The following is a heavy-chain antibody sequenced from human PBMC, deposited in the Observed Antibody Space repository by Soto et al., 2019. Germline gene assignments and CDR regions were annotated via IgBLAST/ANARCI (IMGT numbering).Heavy chain of an antibody. V-gene: IGHV4-4*07. CDR3: ARGQRFSDWFDP. CDR1: GGTISGYY. D-gene: IGHD3-3*01. CDR2: IYSSGNT. J-gene: IGHJ5*02. Sequence: SETLSLTCSVSGGTISGYYWTWIRQPAGKGLEWTGRIYSSGNTKYNPSLQSRVTMSLDTSNNQFSLRLTSVTAADTAVYYCARGQRFSDWFDPWGQGTLVTVSS.